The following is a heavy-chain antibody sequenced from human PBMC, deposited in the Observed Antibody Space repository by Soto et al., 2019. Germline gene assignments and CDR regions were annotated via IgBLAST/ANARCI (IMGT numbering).Heavy chain of an antibody. J-gene: IGHJ4*02. CDR3: ARDLNYGVIDD. V-gene: IGHV3-48*02. CDR1: GFTFSSYS. Sequence: EVQLVESGGGLVQPGGSLRLSCAASGFTFSSYSMHWVRQAPGKGLEWVSYISSSSSTIYYADSVKGRFTISRDNPKKTLFTQMNTVRYDCAAVYYCARDLNYGVIDDWGQGTLVTVSS. D-gene: IGHD4-17*01. CDR2: ISSSSSTI.